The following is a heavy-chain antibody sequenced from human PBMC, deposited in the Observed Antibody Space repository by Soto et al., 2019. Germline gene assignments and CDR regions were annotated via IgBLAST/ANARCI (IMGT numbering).Heavy chain of an antibody. D-gene: IGHD2-2*02. V-gene: IGHV3-23*01. Sequence: PGGSLRLSCAASGFTFSSYAISWVRQAPGKGLEWVSAISASGGSTFYADSVKGRFTISRDNSKNTLYLQMNSLRAEDTAVYYCATGYCRSASCYMTAYFNFWGQGTLVTVSS. CDR3: ATGYCRSASCYMTAYFNF. J-gene: IGHJ4*02. CDR2: ISASGGST. CDR1: GFTFSSYA.